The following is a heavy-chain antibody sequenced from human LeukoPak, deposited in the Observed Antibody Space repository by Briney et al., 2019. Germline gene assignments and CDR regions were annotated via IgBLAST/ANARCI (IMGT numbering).Heavy chain of an antibody. CDR3: VRSSGRYSNL. CDR2: ISAYDGKT. CDR1: GYTFTDYG. Sequence: ASVKVSCKASGYTFTDYGVSWVRRAPGQGLEWMGWISAYDGKTKFDPKVQDRVTLTIDTSATTAFMDLRSLRFDDTAVYYCVRSSGRYSNLWGQGTLVIASS. J-gene: IGHJ5*02. V-gene: IGHV1-18*01. D-gene: IGHD1-26*01.